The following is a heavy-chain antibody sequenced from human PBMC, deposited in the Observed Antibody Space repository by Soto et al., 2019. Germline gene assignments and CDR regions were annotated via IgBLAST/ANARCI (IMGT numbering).Heavy chain of an antibody. CDR2: ISGSGGST. J-gene: IGHJ6*02. CDR3: AKCGGGDCYYYGMDV. CDR1: GVTFSSYA. V-gene: IGHV3-23*01. Sequence: GGSLRLSCAASGVTFSSYAMSWVRQAPGKGLEWVSAISGSGGSTYYADSVKGRFTISRDNSKNTLYLQMNSLRAEDTAVYYCAKCGGGDCYYYGMDVWGQGTTVTVSS. D-gene: IGHD2-21*01.